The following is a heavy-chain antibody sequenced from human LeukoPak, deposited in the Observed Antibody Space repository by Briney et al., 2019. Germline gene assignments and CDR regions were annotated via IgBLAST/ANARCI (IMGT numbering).Heavy chain of an antibody. CDR1: GGSISSTNW. CDR2: ISLRGLT. D-gene: IGHD1-26*01. CDR3: SRESGAFSPFGY. Sequence: SGTLSLTCGVSGGSISSTNWWSWVRQPPGQGLEWIGEISLRGLTNYNPSLKSRVTMSLDKSKNLLSLTLTSVTAADTAVYYCSRESGAFSPFGYWGQGTLVTVTS. V-gene: IGHV4-4*02. J-gene: IGHJ4*02.